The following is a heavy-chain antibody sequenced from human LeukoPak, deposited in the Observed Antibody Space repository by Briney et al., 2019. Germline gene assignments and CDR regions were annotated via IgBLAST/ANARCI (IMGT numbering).Heavy chain of an antibody. Sequence: PSETLSPTCAVYIDSFSNYHWNWIRQTPAKGMEWIGEVNESGGTNISPSLRSRVILSVDTSKNQFSLKLISATVADTAIYYCARGQGATVPQVGKNWFDPWGQGTRVTVSS. CDR1: IDSFSNYH. CDR3: ARGQGATVPQVGKNWFDP. J-gene: IGHJ5*02. V-gene: IGHV4-34*01. CDR2: VNESGGT. D-gene: IGHD1-26*01.